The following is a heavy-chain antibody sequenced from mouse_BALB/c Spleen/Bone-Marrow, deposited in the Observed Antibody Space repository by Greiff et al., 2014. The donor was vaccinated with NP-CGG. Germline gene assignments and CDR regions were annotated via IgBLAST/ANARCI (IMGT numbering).Heavy chain of an antibody. V-gene: IGHV5-12-1*01. D-gene: IGHD2-3*01. CDR3: TRHGGYYPYYYAMDY. CDR2: ISHGGGTT. J-gene: IGHJ4*01. Sequence: EVQLVESEGGLVKPGGSLKLSCAASGFAFSSYDMSWVRQTPEKRLEWVAYISHGGGTTYYSDTVKGRFTISRDNAKNALYLQMSSLKSEDTAIYYCTRHGGYYPYYYAMDYWGQGTSVTVSS. CDR1: GFAFSSYD.